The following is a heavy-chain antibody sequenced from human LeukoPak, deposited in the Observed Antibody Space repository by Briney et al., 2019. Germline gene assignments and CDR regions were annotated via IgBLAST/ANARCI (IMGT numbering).Heavy chain of an antibody. CDR1: GGSISSYY. Sequence: SETLSLTCTVSGGSISSYYWSWIRQPPGKGLEWIGYIYYSGSTNYNPSLKSRVTISVDTSKNQFSLKLSSVTAADTAVYYCARLAVEPIEGGVGAFDIWGQGTMVTVSS. CDR2: IYYSGST. V-gene: IGHV4-59*08. CDR3: ARLAVEPIEGGVGAFDI. J-gene: IGHJ3*02. D-gene: IGHD1-14*01.